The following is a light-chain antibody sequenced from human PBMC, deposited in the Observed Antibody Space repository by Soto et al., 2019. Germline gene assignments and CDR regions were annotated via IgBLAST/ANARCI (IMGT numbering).Light chain of an antibody. V-gene: IGKV3-15*01. CDR1: QSISSK. CDR3: HHYNDWGWT. Sequence: EIGMTQSPAPLSVSPGAGATLSCRASQSISSKLAWYQQKPGQAPRLLIYAASTRAPGVPARFSGSGSGTEFTLTISSLKPEVLAVYYYHHYNDWGWTFGRGTKVEIK. J-gene: IGKJ1*01. CDR2: AAS.